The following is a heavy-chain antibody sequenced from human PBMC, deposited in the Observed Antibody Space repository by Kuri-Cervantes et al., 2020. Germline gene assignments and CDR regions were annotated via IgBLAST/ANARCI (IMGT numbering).Heavy chain of an antibody. V-gene: IGHV4-4*02. CDR2: IYHSGST. J-gene: IGHJ4*02. CDR3: ARFPQWLRAYDY. CDR1: GGSISSRNW. D-gene: IGHD5-12*01. Sequence: SCAVSGGSISSRNWWSWVRQPPGKGLEWIGEIYHSGSTYYNPSLKSRVTISVDTSKNQFSLKLSSVTAADTAVYYCARFPQWLRAYDYWGQGTLVTVSS.